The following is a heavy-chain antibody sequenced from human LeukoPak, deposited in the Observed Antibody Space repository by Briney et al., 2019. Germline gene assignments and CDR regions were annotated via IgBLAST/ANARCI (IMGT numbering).Heavy chain of an antibody. CDR2: VYYRGST. Sequence: SETLSLTCTASGDSISSHFWTWLRQPPGKGLEFIGYVYYRGSTYYNTSLKSRVTISVDTSKNQFSLNLNSVTTADTAVYYCARRWATTDYYNVLEPWGQGTLVTVSS. J-gene: IGHJ5*02. CDR3: ARRWATTDYYNVLEP. CDR1: GDSISSHF. D-gene: IGHD1-26*01. V-gene: IGHV4-59*11.